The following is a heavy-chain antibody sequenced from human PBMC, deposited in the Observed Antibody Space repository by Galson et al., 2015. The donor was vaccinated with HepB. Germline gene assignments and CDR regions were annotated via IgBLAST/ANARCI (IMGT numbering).Heavy chain of an antibody. Sequence: SVKVSCKASGYTFTSYAMDWVRQAPGQGLEWMGWINTNTGNPTYAQGFTGRFVFSLDTSVSTAYLQISSLKAEDTAVYYCARDLYCSSTSCYREFLSGDYWGQGTLVTVSS. V-gene: IGHV7-4-1*02. J-gene: IGHJ4*02. CDR3: ARDLYCSSTSCYREFLSGDY. CDR2: INTNTGNP. CDR1: GYTFTSYA. D-gene: IGHD2-2*01.